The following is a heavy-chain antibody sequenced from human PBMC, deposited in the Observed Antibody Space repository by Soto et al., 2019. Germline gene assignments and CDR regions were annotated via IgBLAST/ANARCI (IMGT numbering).Heavy chain of an antibody. D-gene: IGHD3-3*01. J-gene: IGHJ3*02. CDR2: IYQSGTT. CDR1: GGSVRSGSYY. Sequence: SETLSLTCSVSGGSVRSGSYYWTWIRQPPGKGLEWIGYIYQSGTTNYNASLKSRVTISIDTSKNQFFLKLSSVTAADTAVYYCARDWPLYDFPDAFDIWGQGTMVTVSS. CDR3: ARDWPLYDFPDAFDI. V-gene: IGHV4-61*01.